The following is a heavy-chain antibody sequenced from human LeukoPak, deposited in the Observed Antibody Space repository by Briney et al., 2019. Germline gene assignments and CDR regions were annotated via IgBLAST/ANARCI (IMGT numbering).Heavy chain of an antibody. CDR1: GFTFSDYY. D-gene: IGHD1-26*01. CDR2: ISRSISTI. V-gene: IGHV3-11*01. Sequence: GGSLRLSCAASGFTFSDYYMAWIRQAPGKGLEWVSYISRSISTIYYADSVKGRFTISRDNTKNSLYLQMNSLRAEDTAVYYCAKGLVGAPAYFQHWGQGTLVTVSS. J-gene: IGHJ1*01. CDR3: AKGLVGAPAYFQH.